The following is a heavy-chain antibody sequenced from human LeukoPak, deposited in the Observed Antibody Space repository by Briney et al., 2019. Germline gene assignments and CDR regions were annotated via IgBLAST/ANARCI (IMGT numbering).Heavy chain of an antibody. J-gene: IGHJ4*02. CDR1: GFTFSSYG. V-gene: IGHV3-30*18. CDR3: AKDYSGSYSYYFDY. Sequence: PGGSLRLSCAASGFTFSSYGMHWVRQAPGKGLEWVAVISYDGSNKYYADSVKGRFTISRDNSKNTLYLQMNSLRAEDTAVYYCAKDYSGSYSYYFDYWGQGTLVTVSS. CDR2: ISYDGSNK. D-gene: IGHD1-26*01.